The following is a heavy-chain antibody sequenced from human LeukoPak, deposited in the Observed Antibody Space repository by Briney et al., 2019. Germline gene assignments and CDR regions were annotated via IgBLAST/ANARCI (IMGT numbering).Heavy chain of an antibody. CDR1: GGSISSSSYY. J-gene: IGHJ4*02. Sequence: SETLSLTCTVSGGSISSSSYYWSWIRQPPGKGLEWIGYIYHSGSTYYNPSLKSRVTISVDRSKNQFSLKLSSVTAADTAVYYCARDGSGSSYYWGQGTLVTVSS. CDR3: ARDGSGSSYY. V-gene: IGHV4-30-2*01. CDR2: IYHSGST. D-gene: IGHD3-10*01.